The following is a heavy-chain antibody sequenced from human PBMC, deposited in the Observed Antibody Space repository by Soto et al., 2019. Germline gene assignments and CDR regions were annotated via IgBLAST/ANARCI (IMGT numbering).Heavy chain of an antibody. Sequence: QVQLVQSGAEVKKPGASVKVSCKASGYTFTSYAMHWVRQAPGQRLEWMGWINAGNGNTKYSQKFQGRVTITRDTSASTAYMELSSLRSEDTAVYYCARDSSSWYPLYYGMDVWGQGTTVTVSS. D-gene: IGHD6-13*01. J-gene: IGHJ6*02. CDR2: INAGNGNT. CDR3: ARDSSSWYPLYYGMDV. V-gene: IGHV1-3*01. CDR1: GYTFTSYA.